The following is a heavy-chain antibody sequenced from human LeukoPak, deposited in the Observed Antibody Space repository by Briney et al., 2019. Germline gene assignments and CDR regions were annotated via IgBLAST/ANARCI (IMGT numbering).Heavy chain of an antibody. CDR1: GFTFRSYR. V-gene: IGHV3-7*01. J-gene: IGHJ4*02. Sequence: GGPLRLSCEATGFTFRSYRNSWGRQDPRKGLKGEANIKQDGSEKYYVDSVKDRFTISRDNAKNSLYLQMNSLRVEDTAVYYCARNFYRTFDSWDQGTLVTVSS. CDR2: IKQDGSEK. CDR3: ARNFYRTFDS. D-gene: IGHD1-14*01.